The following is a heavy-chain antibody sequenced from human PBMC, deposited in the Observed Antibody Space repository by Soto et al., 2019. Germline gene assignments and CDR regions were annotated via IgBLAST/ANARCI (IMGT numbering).Heavy chain of an antibody. J-gene: IGHJ3*02. D-gene: IGHD1-26*01. V-gene: IGHV3-30*03. Sequence: QVQLVESGGGVVQPGRSLRLSCAASGFTFSSYGMHWVRQAPGKGLEWVAIISYDGSNKYYADSVKGRFTISRDNSKNTLYLQMNSLRTEDTAVYYCAHLGGSGGAFDIWGQGTMVTVSS. CDR1: GFTFSSYG. CDR2: ISYDGSNK. CDR3: AHLGGSGGAFDI.